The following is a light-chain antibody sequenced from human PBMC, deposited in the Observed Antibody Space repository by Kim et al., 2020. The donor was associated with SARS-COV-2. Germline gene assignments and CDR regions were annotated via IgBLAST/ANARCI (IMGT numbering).Light chain of an antibody. Sequence: SPGERATLSCRASQSVSRGYLAWYQQKPGQSPRLLIYDAASRATGIPDRFSGCGSGTDFTLTISRLEPEDFAVYYCQQYDSSPRTFGQGTKVDIK. CDR2: DAA. J-gene: IGKJ1*01. CDR1: QSVSRGY. CDR3: QQYDSSPRT. V-gene: IGKV3-20*01.